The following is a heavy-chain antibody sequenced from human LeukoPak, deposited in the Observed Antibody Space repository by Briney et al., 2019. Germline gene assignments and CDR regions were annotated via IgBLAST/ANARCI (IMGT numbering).Heavy chain of an antibody. V-gene: IGHV6-1*01. CDR3: ARRGWGGPIAVAGFDY. Sequence: SQTLSLTFAISGDSVSSNSAAWNWIRQSPSRGLEWLGRTYYRSKWYNDYAVSVKSRITINPDTSKNQFSLKLSSVTAADTAVYYCARRGWGGPIAVAGFDYWGQGTLVTVSS. CDR2: TYYRSKWYN. D-gene: IGHD6-19*01. CDR1: GDSVSSNSAA. J-gene: IGHJ4*02.